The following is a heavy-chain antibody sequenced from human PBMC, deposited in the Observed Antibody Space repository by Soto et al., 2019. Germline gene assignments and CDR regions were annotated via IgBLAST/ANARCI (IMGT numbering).Heavy chain of an antibody. J-gene: IGHJ3*02. Sequence: ASVKVSCKASGYTFTSYGISWVRQAPGQGLEWMGWISAYNGNTNYAQKLQGRVTMTTDTSTSTAYMELRSLRSDDTAVYYCARDRSVEQWLVLGAFDIWGQGTMVTVSS. D-gene: IGHD6-19*01. CDR3: ARDRSVEQWLVLGAFDI. CDR1: GYTFTSYG. V-gene: IGHV1-18*01. CDR2: ISAYNGNT.